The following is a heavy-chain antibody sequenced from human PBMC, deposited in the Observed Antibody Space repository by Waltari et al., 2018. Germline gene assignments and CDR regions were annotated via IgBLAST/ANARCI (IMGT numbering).Heavy chain of an antibody. J-gene: IGHJ4*02. D-gene: IGHD2-15*01. CDR1: GDSMTSNNW. V-gene: IGHV4-4*02. CDR3: ARDRGRGLYLDS. Sequence: LQLQESGPGLVKPSGTLSLTCTVSGDSMTSNNWWSWVRQTPETGLEWSGQSHRSGKTNYNPSLESRVTISIDTANNQLSLKVTSTTAADTAVYYCARDRGRGLYLDSWGQGILVTVSP. CDR2: SHRSGKT.